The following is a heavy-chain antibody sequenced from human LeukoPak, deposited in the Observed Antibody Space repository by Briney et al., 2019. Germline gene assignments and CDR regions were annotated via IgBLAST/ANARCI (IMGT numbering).Heavy chain of an antibody. CDR1: GGSISSSSYS. CDR3: ASLAGEGTKSFDY. D-gene: IGHD1-7*01. Sequence: PSETLSLTCTVSGGSISSSSYSWGWIRQPPGKGLEWIGSIYYSGSTSYNPSLKSRVTISVHTSKNQFSLQLSSVTAADTAVYYCASLAGEGTKSFDYWGQGTLVTVSS. CDR2: IYYSGST. J-gene: IGHJ4*02. V-gene: IGHV4-39*01.